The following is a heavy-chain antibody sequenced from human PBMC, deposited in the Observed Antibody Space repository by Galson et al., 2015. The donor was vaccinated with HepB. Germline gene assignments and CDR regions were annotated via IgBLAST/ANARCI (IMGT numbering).Heavy chain of an antibody. CDR3: AKVEAGSPTYAY. CDR1: GFTFSSYA. V-gene: IGHV3-30*04. Sequence: SLRLSCAASGFTFSSYAMNWVRQAPGKGLEWVAVISYDGNNKYYADSVKGRFTISRDNSKNTLYLQMNSLRAEDTAVYYCAKVEAGSPTYAYWVPVTLFTASP. CDR2: ISYDGNNK. J-gene: IGHJ4*02. D-gene: IGHD2-2*01.